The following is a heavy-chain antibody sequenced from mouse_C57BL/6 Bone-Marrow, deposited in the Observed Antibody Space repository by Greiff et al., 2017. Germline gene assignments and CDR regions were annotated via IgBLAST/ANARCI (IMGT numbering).Heavy chain of an antibody. J-gene: IGHJ2*01. CDR3: ARNYGY. V-gene: IGHV1-69*01. Sequence: QVQLQQPGAELVMPGASVKLSCKASGYTFTSYWMHWVKQRPGQGLEWIGEIDPSDSYTNYNQKFKGKTTLTVDKSSSTAYMQLSSLTSEDSAVYYCARNYGYWGQGTTLTVSS. D-gene: IGHD1-1*01. CDR1: GYTFTSYW. CDR2: IDPSDSYT.